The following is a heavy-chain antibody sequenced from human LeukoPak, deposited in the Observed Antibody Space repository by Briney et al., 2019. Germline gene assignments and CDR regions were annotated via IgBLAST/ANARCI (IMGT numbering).Heavy chain of an antibody. D-gene: IGHD3-16*02. CDR2: TNHSGST. CDR1: GGSFSGYY. J-gene: IGHJ5*02. CDR3: ARASGDYVWGSYPSWFDP. V-gene: IGHV4-34*01. Sequence: TSETLSLTCAVYGGSFSGYYWSWIRQPPGKGLEWIGETNHSGSTNYNPSLKSRVTISVDTSKNQFSLKLSSVTAADTAVYYCARASGDYVWGSYPSWFDPWGQGTLVTVSS.